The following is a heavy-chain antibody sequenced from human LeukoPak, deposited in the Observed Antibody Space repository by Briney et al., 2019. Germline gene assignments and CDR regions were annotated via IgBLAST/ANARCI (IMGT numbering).Heavy chain of an antibody. D-gene: IGHD6-13*01. CDR2: IYTSGST. J-gene: IGHJ6*03. Sequence: PSETLSLTCTVSGGSISSSSYSWSWIRQPAEKGLEWIGRIYTSGSTNYNPSLKSRVTISVDTSKNQFSLKLSSVSAADTAVYYCARVAGSSSRDYYYYYYMDVWGKGTTVTVSS. V-gene: IGHV4-61*02. CDR3: ARVAGSSSRDYYYYYYMDV. CDR1: GGSISSSSYS.